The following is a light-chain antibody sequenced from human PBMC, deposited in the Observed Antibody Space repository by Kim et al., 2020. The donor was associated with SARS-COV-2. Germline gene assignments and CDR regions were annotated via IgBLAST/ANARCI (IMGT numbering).Light chain of an antibody. Sequence: GPKLTISCSGSSSNIGNNYVSWYQQLPGTAPNLLIYDNNKRPSGIPDRFSGSKSGTSATLGITGLQTGDEADYYCGTWDSSLSAGVFGGGTQLTVL. CDR1: SSNIGNNY. CDR2: DNN. J-gene: IGLJ3*02. CDR3: GTWDSSLSAGV. V-gene: IGLV1-51*01.